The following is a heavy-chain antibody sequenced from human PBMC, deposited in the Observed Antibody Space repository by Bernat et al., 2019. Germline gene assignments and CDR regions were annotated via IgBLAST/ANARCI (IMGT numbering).Heavy chain of an antibody. CDR2: INSDGSST. V-gene: IGHV3-74*01. J-gene: IGHJ3*02. Sequence: EVQLVESGGGLVQPGGSLRLSCAASGFTFSSYWMHWVRQAPGKGLVWVSRINSDGSSTSYADSVKGRFTISRDNAKNTLYLQMNSLRAEDTAVYYCASPSRPVNYYGSGSYYNAGGIDAFDIWGQGTMVTVSS. CDR3: ASPSRPVNYYGSGSYYNAGGIDAFDI. CDR1: GFTFSSYW. D-gene: IGHD3-10*01.